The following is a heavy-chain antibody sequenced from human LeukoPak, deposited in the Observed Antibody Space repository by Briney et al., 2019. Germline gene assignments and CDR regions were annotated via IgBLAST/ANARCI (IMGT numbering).Heavy chain of an antibody. Sequence: PGGSLRLSCAASGFTFSSYAMHWVRQAPGKGLEWVAVISYDGSNKYYADSVKGRFTISRDNSKNTLYLQMNSLRAEDTAVYYCARAECGYSYGYVSYYYMDVWGKGTTVTVSS. CDR1: GFTFSSYA. J-gene: IGHJ6*03. CDR3: ARAECGYSYGYVSYYYMDV. D-gene: IGHD5-18*01. V-gene: IGHV3-30*04. CDR2: ISYDGSNK.